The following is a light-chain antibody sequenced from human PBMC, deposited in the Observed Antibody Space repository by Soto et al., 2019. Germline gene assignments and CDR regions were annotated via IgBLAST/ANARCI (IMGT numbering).Light chain of an antibody. CDR2: YDS. CDR1: NIGSKS. Sequence: SYELTQPPSVSVAPGKTARITCGGNNIGSKSVHWYQQKPGQAPVLVIYYDSDRPSGIPERFSGSNSGNMATLTISRVEAGDEADYYCQVWDSSSDHVVFGGGTKVTVL. V-gene: IGLV3-21*04. J-gene: IGLJ2*01. CDR3: QVWDSSSDHVV.